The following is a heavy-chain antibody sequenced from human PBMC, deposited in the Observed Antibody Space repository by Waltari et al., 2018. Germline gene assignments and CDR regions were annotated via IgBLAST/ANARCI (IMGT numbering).Heavy chain of an antibody. V-gene: IGHV3-9*01. Sequence: VQLVESGGGLVQRGRSLSLACAASGFTFHDYAMHWVRQAPGKGLEWVSGISWSGGSIGYADSVKGRFTISRDNAKNSLYLQMNSLRAEDTAVYYCAKGRSCLEVWGQGTTVTVSS. CDR2: ISWSGGSI. CDR3: AKGRSCLEV. J-gene: IGHJ6*02. CDR1: GFTFHDYA. D-gene: IGHD2-15*01.